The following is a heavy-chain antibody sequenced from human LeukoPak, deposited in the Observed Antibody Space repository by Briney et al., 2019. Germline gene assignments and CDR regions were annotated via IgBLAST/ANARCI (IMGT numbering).Heavy chain of an antibody. J-gene: IGHJ4*02. V-gene: IGHV4-59*02. CDR2: IYYSGST. CDR1: GGSVSSYY. Sequence: PSETLSLTCTVSGGSVSSYYWSWIRQPPGKGLEWIGYIYYSGSTNYNPSLKSRVTISVDTSKNQFSLKLSSVTAADTAVYYCARLVDRLLFDYWGQGTLVTVSS. D-gene: IGHD2-2*01. CDR3: ARLVDRLLFDY.